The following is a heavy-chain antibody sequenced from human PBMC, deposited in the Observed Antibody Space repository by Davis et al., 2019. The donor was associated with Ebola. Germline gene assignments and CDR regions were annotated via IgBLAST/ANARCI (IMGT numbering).Heavy chain of an antibody. CDR3: ARTNYDFWSGYLKYFDY. CDR1: GYTFTGYY. V-gene: IGHV1-2*06. J-gene: IGHJ4*02. CDR2: INPNSGGT. Sequence: ASVKVSCKASGYTFTGYYMHWVRQPPGQGLEWMGRINPNSGGTNYAQKFQGRVTMTRDTSISTAYMELSRLRSDDTAVYYCARTNYDFWSGYLKYFDYWGQGTLVTVSS. D-gene: IGHD3-3*01.